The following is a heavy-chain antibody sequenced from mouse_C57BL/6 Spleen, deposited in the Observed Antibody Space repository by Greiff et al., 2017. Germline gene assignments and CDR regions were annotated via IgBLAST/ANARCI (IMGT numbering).Heavy chain of an antibody. CDR2: IYPRSGNT. Sequence: VQLQQSGAELARPGASVKLSCKASGYTFTSYGISWVKQRTGQGLEWIGEIYPRSGNTYYNAKFKGKATLTADKSSSTAYMELRSLTSEDSAVYFCARNYDYDVRGYYAMDYWGQGTSVTVSS. CDR1: GYTFTSYG. J-gene: IGHJ4*01. CDR3: ARNYDYDVRGYYAMDY. V-gene: IGHV1-81*01. D-gene: IGHD2-4*01.